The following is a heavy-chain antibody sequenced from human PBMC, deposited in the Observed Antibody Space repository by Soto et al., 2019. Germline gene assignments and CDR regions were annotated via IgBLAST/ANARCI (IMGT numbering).Heavy chain of an antibody. D-gene: IGHD6-19*01. CDR1: GGSISSYY. J-gene: IGHJ4*02. CDR2: IYYSGST. V-gene: IGHV4-59*08. CDR3: ARRSAVAGYFDY. Sequence: QVQLQESGPGLVKPSETLSLTCTVSGGSISSYYWSWIRQPPGKGLEWIGYIYYSGSTNYNPSLKSRVTISVDTSKNQCSLKLSSVTAADTAVYYWARRSAVAGYFDYWGQGTLVTVSS.